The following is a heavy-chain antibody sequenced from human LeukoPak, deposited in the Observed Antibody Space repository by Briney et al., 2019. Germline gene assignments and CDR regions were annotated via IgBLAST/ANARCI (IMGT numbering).Heavy chain of an antibody. CDR2: IKQDGGEK. CDR3: ARDGRPLDY. CDR1: GITFSSYW. V-gene: IGHV3-7*03. J-gene: IGHJ4*02. Sequence: PGGSLRLSCADSGITFSSYWMSWVRQAPGKGLEWVANIKQDGGEKYYVDSVKGRFTISRDNAKNSLYLQMNNLRVEDTAVYYCARDGRPLDYWGQGTLVIVSS.